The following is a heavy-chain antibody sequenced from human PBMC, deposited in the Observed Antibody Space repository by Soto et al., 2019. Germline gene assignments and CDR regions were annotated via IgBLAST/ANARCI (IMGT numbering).Heavy chain of an antibody. V-gene: IGHV3-48*01. CDR1: GFTFSSYT. CDR2: ISSRSKTI. D-gene: IGHD3-10*01. Sequence: GGSLRLSCAASGFTFSSYTMNWVRQAPGKGLEWVSYISSRSKTIYYADSVKGRFTISRDNAKNSLYLQMNSLRAEDTDVYYCAREYYYYYMDVWGKGTTVTVSS. CDR3: AREYYYYYMDV. J-gene: IGHJ6*03.